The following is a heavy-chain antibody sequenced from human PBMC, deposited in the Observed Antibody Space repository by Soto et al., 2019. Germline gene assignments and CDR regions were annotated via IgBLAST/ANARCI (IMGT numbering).Heavy chain of an antibody. CDR2: ITPFNGNT. CDR3: ARSEYEYYFDY. Sequence: ASVKVSCKASGYTFTYRYLHWVRQAPGQALEWMGWITPFNGNTNYAQKFQDRVTITRDRSMSTAYMELSSLRSEDTAMCYCARSEYEYYFDYWGQGTLVTVSS. CDR1: GYTFTYRY. J-gene: IGHJ4*02. V-gene: IGHV1-45*02. D-gene: IGHD2-2*01.